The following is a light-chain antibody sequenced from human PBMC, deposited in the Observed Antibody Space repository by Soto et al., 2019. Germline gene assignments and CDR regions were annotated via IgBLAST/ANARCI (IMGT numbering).Light chain of an antibody. CDR1: SSDVGGYDY. Sequence: QSALTQPPSASGSPGQSVTISCTGTSSDVGGYDYVSWYQQHPGKAPKLMIFEVNKRPSGVPDRFSGSKSGNTASLTVSGLQTEDEADYYCRSYAGSNNFVFGGGTKLTVL. V-gene: IGLV2-8*01. CDR3: RSYAGSNNFV. CDR2: EVN. J-gene: IGLJ2*01.